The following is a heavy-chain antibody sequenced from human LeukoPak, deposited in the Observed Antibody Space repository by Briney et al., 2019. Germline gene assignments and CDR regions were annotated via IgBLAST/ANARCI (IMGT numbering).Heavy chain of an antibody. CDR1: GYTFTSYG. J-gene: IGHJ4*02. V-gene: IGHV1-18*01. CDR3: ARATSYCGGDCCPGY. D-gene: IGHD2-21*02. Sequence: ASVKVSCKASGYTFTSYGISWVRQAPGQGLEWMGWISAYNGNTNYAQKLQGRVTMTTDTSTSTAYMELRSLRSDDTAVYYCARATSYCGGDCCPGYWGQGTLVTVSS. CDR2: ISAYNGNT.